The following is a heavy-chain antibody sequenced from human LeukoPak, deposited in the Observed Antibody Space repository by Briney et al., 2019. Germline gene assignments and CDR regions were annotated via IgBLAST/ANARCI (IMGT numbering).Heavy chain of an antibody. CDR2: INAGNGNT. Sequence: ASVKVSCKASGYTFTSYAMHWVRQAPGQRLEWMGWINAGNGNTKYSQKFQGRVTITGDTSASTAYMELSSLRSEDTAVYYCASPIAAAGTNYYYYYGMDVWGQGTTVTVSS. J-gene: IGHJ6*02. V-gene: IGHV1-3*01. CDR1: GYTFTSYA. CDR3: ASPIAAAGTNYYYYYGMDV. D-gene: IGHD6-13*01.